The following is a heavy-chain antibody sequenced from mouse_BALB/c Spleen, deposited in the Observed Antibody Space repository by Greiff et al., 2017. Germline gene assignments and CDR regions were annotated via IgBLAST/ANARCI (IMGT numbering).Heavy chain of an antibody. D-gene: IGHD2-10*02. J-gene: IGHJ4*01. CDR3: ARAPYGNYVGAMDY. V-gene: IGHV5-4*02. CDR2: ISDGGSYT. Sequence: EVQRVESGGGLVKPGGSLKLSCAASGFTFSDYYMYWVRQTPEKRLEWVATISDGGSYTYYPDSVKGRFTISRDNAKNNLYLQMSSLKSEDTAMYYCARAPYGNYVGAMDYWGQGTSVTVSS. CDR1: GFTFSDYY.